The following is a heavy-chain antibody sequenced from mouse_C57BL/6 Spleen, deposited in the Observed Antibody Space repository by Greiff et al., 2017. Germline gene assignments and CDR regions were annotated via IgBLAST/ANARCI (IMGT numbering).Heavy chain of an antibody. J-gene: IGHJ4*01. CDR1: GFTFSDYG. Sequence: EVKVVESGGGLVKPGGSLKLSCAASGFTFSDYGMNWVRQAPEKGLEWVAYISSGSSTIYYADTVKGRFPISRDNAKNTLFLQMTSLRSEDTAMYYCASGGYYVDYAMDYWGQGTSVTVSS. CDR2: ISSGSSTI. V-gene: IGHV5-17*01. D-gene: IGHD2-3*01. CDR3: ASGGYYVDYAMDY.